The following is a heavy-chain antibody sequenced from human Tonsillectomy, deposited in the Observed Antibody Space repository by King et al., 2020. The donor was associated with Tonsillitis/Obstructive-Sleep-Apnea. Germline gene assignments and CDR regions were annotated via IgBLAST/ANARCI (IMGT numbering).Heavy chain of an antibody. CDR3: AREGIYDSSGYADAFDI. Sequence: VQLVESGGGVVPPGRSLRLSCAASGFTFSSYTIHWVRQAPGKGLEWVAVISFDGTNKYFADSVKGRFTISRDNSKNTLDLQMNSLRAEDTAVYYCAREGIYDSSGYADAFDIWGKGTRVTVSS. V-gene: IGHV3-30*04. CDR1: GFTFSSYT. J-gene: IGHJ3*02. D-gene: IGHD3-22*01. CDR2: ISFDGTNK.